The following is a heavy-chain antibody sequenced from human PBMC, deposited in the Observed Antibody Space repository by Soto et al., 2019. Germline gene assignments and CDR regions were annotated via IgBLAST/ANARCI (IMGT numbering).Heavy chain of an antibody. D-gene: IGHD1-26*01. CDR1: GFSFSGDW. Sequence: EVQLVESGGGLVQPGGSLRLSCEAAGFSFSGDWMSWVRQAPGKGLEWVANIKGDGSHKYYVDSVKGRFTISRDNAKNSLYLQMTSLRVEDTGVYYCATSAGARGNYWGQGTLVTVSS. CDR2: IKGDGSHK. CDR3: ATSAGARGNY. J-gene: IGHJ4*02. V-gene: IGHV3-7*01.